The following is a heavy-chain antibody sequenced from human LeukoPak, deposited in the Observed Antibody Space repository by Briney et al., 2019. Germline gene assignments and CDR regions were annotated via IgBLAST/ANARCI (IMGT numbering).Heavy chain of an antibody. Sequence: GGSLRLSCAASGFPFSSYWMSWVREAPGKGLEWVANIKQDGSEKYYVDSVKGRFTISRDNAKNSLYLQMNSLRAEDTAVYYCARIGENYYYYMDVWGKGTTVTVSS. D-gene: IGHD4-17*01. J-gene: IGHJ6*03. CDR2: IKQDGSEK. CDR1: GFPFSSYW. CDR3: ARIGENYYYYMDV. V-gene: IGHV3-7*01.